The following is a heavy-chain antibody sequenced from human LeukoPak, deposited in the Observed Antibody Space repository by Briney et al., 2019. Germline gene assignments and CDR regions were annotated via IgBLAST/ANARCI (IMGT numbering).Heavy chain of an antibody. J-gene: IGHJ4*02. CDR3: ASGIAVAGIDY. V-gene: IGHV1-46*01. Sequence: GASVKVSCKASGYTFTSYYMHWVRQAPGQGLERMGIINPSGGSTSYAQKFQGRVTMTRDTSTGTVYMELSSLRSEDTAVYYCASGIAVAGIDYWGQGTLVTVSS. CDR2: INPSGGST. CDR1: GYTFTSYY. D-gene: IGHD6-19*01.